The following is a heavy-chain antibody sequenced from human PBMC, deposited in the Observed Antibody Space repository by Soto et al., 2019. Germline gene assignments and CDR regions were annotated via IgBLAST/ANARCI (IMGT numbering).Heavy chain of an antibody. CDR1: GGSISSYY. J-gene: IGHJ4*02. Sequence: SETLSLTCTDSGGSISSYYWSWIRQPPGKGLEWIGYIYYSGSTNYNPSLKSRVTISVDTSKNQFSLKLSSVTAADTAVYYCARRWGDYFDYWGQGTLVTVS. V-gene: IGHV4-59*08. CDR3: ARRWGDYFDY. CDR2: IYYSGST. D-gene: IGHD3-16*01.